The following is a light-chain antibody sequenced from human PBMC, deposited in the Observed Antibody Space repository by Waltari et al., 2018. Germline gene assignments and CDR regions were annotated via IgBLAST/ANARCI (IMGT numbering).Light chain of an antibody. V-gene: IGKV1-5*03. J-gene: IGKJ2*01. Sequence: DIQMTQSPSTLSASVGDRVTITCRASQSINSWLAWYQQKPGKAPKVRIYQRSTLESGVPSRFSGSGSGTEFTLTLSSLQPDDFATYYCQQYNSYSYTFGQGTKLEIK. CDR2: QRS. CDR1: QSINSW. CDR3: QQYNSYSYT.